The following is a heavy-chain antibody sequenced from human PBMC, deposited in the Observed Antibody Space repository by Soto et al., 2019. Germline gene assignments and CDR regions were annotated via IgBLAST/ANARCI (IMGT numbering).Heavy chain of an antibody. CDR1: GFTFSSYS. D-gene: IGHD5-12*01. CDR3: ARGGYSGYDARNFGY. Sequence: EVQLVESGGGLVKPGGSLRLSCAASGFTFSSYSMNWVRQAPGKGLEWVSSISSSSSYIYYADSVKGRFTISRDNAKNSLYLQMNSQRAEDTAVYYCARGGYSGYDARNFGYWGQGTLVTVSS. J-gene: IGHJ4*02. V-gene: IGHV3-21*01. CDR2: ISSSSSYI.